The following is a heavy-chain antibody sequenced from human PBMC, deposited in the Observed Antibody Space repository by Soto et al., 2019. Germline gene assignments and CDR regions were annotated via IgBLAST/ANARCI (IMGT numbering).Heavy chain of an antibody. V-gene: IGHV4-30-2*01. CDR1: DGFISSGGYS. CDR2: IYHSGST. CDR3: ARVPDR. D-gene: IGHD2-2*01. J-gene: IGHJ5*02. Sequence: SEALALSSAVSDGFISSGGYSWSWIRQPPGKGLEWIGYIYHSGSTYYNPSLTSRVTISVDRSKNQFSLKLSSVTAADTAVYYCARVPDRWGQGTLVT.